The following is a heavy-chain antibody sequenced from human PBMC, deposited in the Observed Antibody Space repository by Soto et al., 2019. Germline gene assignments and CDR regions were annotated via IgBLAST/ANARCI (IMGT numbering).Heavy chain of an antibody. CDR2: IYYSGST. Sequence: PSETLSLTCTVSGGSISSSSYYWGWIRQPPGKGLEWIGSIYYSGSTYYNPSLKSRVTISVDTSKNQFSLKLSSVTAADTAVYYCARHCAYYDILTGYHFNWFDPWGQGTLVTVSS. CDR3: ARHCAYYDILTGYHFNWFDP. CDR1: GGSISSSSYY. V-gene: IGHV4-39*01. J-gene: IGHJ5*02. D-gene: IGHD3-9*01.